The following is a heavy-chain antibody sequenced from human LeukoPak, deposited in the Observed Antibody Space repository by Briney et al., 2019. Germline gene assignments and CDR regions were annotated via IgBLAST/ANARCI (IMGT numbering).Heavy chain of an antibody. CDR1: GFTFSSYS. D-gene: IGHD3-22*01. CDR3: AREYYYYDSSGGGFDY. V-gene: IGHV3-48*01. CDR2: ISSSSTI. Sequence: AGGSLRLSCAASGFTFSSYSMNWVRQAPGKGLEWVSYISSSSTIYYADSVKGRFTISRDNAKNSLYLQMNSLRAEDTAVYYCAREYYYYDSSGGGFDYWGQGTLVTVSS. J-gene: IGHJ4*02.